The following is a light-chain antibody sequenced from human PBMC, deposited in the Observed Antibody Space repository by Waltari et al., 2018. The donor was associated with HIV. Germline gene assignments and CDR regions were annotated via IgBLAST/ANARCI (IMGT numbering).Light chain of an antibody. V-gene: IGLV2-14*03. CDR3: YSYTTSATRV. Sequence: QSALTQPASVSGSPGQSIAISCTGTRSDVGAYNYVSWYQQHPGKAPKLMIFDVSNRPSGVSDRVSGSKSGNTASLTISGLQAEDEADYYCYSYTTSATRVFGGGTKLTVL. CDR2: DVS. CDR1: RSDVGAYNY. J-gene: IGLJ3*02.